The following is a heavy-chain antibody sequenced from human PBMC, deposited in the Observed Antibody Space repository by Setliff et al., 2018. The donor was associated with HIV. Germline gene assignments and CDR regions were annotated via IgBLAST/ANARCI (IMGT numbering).Heavy chain of an antibody. V-gene: IGHV4-34*01. J-gene: IGHJ4*02. CDR3: ARGVVNWGSFHRAYSFDY. D-gene: IGHD7-27*01. CDR1: GGSFSGFY. Sequence: SETLSLTCAVYGGSFSGFYWDWLRQPPGKGLDWIGEIHHSGSTTYNPSLKSRVTISLDTSKNQISLKLSSVTAADTAVYYCARGVVNWGSFHRAYSFDYWGQGTLVTVSS. CDR2: IHHSGST.